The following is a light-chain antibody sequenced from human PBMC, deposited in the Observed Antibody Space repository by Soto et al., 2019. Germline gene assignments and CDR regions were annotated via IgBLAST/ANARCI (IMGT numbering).Light chain of an antibody. CDR3: TSYTSSSLVV. Sequence: QSALTQPASVSGSPGQSITISCTGTSSDVGGYNYVYWYQQHPGKAPKLMIYDVSNRPSGVSNRFSGSKSGNTASLTISGLQAEDEADYYCTSYTSSSLVVFGGGTELTVL. CDR2: DVS. J-gene: IGLJ2*01. CDR1: SSDVGGYNY. V-gene: IGLV2-14*01.